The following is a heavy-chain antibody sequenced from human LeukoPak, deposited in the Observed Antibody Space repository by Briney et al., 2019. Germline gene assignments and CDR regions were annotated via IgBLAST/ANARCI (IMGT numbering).Heavy chain of an antibody. CDR2: IYYSGST. CDR3: ARGDYYYMDV. Sequence: PSETLSLTCTVSGGSISSSSYYWGWIRQPPGKGLEWIGSIYYSGSTYYNPSLKSRVTISVDTSKNQFSLKLSSVTAADTAVYYCARGDYYYMDVWGKGTTVTVPS. CDR1: GGSISSSSYY. J-gene: IGHJ6*03. V-gene: IGHV4-39*07. D-gene: IGHD1-26*01.